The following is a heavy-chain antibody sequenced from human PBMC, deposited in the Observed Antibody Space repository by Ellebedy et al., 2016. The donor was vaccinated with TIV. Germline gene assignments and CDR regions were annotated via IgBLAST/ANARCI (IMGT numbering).Heavy chain of an antibody. CDR2: IYYSGNT. V-gene: IGHV4-59*01. CDR1: GGSISSYY. CDR3: ARASYYYYGMDV. Sequence: MPSETLSLTCTVSGGSISSYYWSWIRQPPGKGLEWIGYIYYSGNTNYNPSLKSRVTMSVDTSKNQFSLELSFVTAADTAVYYCARASYYYYGMDVWGQGTTVTVSS. J-gene: IGHJ6*02.